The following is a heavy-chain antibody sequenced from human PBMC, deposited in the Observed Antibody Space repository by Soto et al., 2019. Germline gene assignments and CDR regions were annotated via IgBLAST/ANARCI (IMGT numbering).Heavy chain of an antibody. CDR2: IKSKTDGGTT. CDR1: GFTFSNAW. Sequence: GGSLRLSCAASGFTFSNAWMSWVRQAPGKGLEWVGRIKSKTDGGTTDYAAPVKGRFTISRDDSKNTLYLQMNSLKTEDTAVYYCTTSIAARPGVGRKNYHYHGLDVSGQGTTVTVSS. V-gene: IGHV3-15*01. CDR3: TTSIAARPGVGRKNYHYHGLDV. J-gene: IGHJ6*01. D-gene: IGHD6-6*01.